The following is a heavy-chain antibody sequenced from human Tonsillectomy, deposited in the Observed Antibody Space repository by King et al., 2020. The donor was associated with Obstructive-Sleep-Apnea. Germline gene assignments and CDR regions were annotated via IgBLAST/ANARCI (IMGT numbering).Heavy chain of an antibody. D-gene: IGHD2-21*02. CDR3: TRPGGDAYYYYGMDV. V-gene: IGHV3-73*02. CDR1: GFTFTGSA. Sequence: EVQLVESGGGLVQPGGSLKLSCAASGFTFTGSAMHWVRQASGKGLEWVGRIRSKANNYATAYAASVKGRFTVPRDDSKNTAYLQMNSLKTEDTAVYYCTRPGGDAYYYYGMDVWGQGATVTVSS. J-gene: IGHJ6*02. CDR2: IRSKANNYAT.